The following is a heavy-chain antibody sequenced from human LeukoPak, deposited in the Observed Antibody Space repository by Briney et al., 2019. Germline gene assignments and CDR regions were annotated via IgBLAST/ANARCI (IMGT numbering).Heavy chain of an antibody. Sequence: ASVKVSCKASGYTFTSYYMHWVRQAPGQGLEWMGGIIPIFGTANYAQKFQGRVTITADESTSTAYMELSSLRSEDTAVYYCARERPTIAARSSNWFDPWGQGTLVTVSS. CDR3: ARERPTIAARSSNWFDP. J-gene: IGHJ5*02. CDR1: GYTFTSYY. D-gene: IGHD6-6*01. V-gene: IGHV1-69*13. CDR2: IIPIFGTA.